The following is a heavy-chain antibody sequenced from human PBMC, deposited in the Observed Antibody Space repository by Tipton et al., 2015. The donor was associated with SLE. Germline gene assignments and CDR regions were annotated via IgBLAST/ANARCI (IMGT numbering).Heavy chain of an antibody. V-gene: IGHV4-4*02. Sequence: SLRLSCAVSGDSISDSNWWTWVRQPPGKGLEWIGEVYHSGSTNYNPSLKSRLTISVDTSKNQFSLKLTSVTAADTAVYYCARFGVSYYYFYMDVWGKGTTVTISS. D-gene: IGHD3-10*01. CDR2: VYHSGST. J-gene: IGHJ6*03. CDR1: GDSISDSNW. CDR3: ARFGVSYYYFYMDV.